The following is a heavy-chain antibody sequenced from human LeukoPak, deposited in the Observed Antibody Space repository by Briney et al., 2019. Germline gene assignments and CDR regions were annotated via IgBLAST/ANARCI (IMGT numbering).Heavy chain of an antibody. CDR3: AREHYYDSSGYYN. Sequence: SVKVSCKASGYTFTGYYMHWVRQAPGQGLEWMGRIIPILGIANYAQKFQGRVTITADKSTSTAYMELSSLRSEDTAVYYCAREHYYDSSGYYNWGQGTLVTVSS. CDR2: IIPILGIA. J-gene: IGHJ4*02. D-gene: IGHD3-22*01. V-gene: IGHV1-69*04. CDR1: GYTFTGYY.